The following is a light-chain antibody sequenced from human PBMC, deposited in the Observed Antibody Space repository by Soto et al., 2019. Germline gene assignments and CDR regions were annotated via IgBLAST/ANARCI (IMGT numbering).Light chain of an antibody. V-gene: IGKV2-28*01. CDR2: LGS. J-gene: IGKJ1*01. CDR3: MQDLQTWP. Sequence: DIVMTQSPLSLPVTPGEPASISCRSSQSLLHSNGYNYLDWYLQKPGQSPQLLIYLGSNRASGVPDRFSGSGSGTDFTLKISRVEAEDVGVYVCMQDLQTWPVGQVTKVDIX. CDR1: QSLLHSNGYNY.